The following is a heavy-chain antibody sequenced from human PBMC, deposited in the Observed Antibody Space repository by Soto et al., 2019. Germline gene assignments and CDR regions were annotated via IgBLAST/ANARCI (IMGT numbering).Heavy chain of an antibody. CDR2: IYPSVSS. Sequence: PSETLSLTCNVSGFSIIRGYYLSLFRQPPGKGLEWIGSIYPSVSSYHNPSLESRLTLSIDTSKNQFTLKLASVTAADTALYYCAREKVGTTFFDNWGQGTQVTVSS. J-gene: IGHJ4*02. CDR3: AREKVGTTFFDN. D-gene: IGHD1-1*01. CDR1: GFSIIRGYY. V-gene: IGHV4-38-2*02.